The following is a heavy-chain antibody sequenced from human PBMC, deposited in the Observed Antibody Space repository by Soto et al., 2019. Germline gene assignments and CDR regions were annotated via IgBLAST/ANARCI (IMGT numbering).Heavy chain of an antibody. CDR1: RDSISSINYY. Sequence: SETLSLTCTVSRDSISSINYYWAWIRQPPGKGLEWIATIYYSGSTYYNPSLKSRVTISVATSKNQFSLKLSSVTAADTAVYYCARGSGREFDYWGQGTLVTVSS. CDR2: IYYSGST. CDR3: ARGSGREFDY. V-gene: IGHV4-39*01. J-gene: IGHJ4*02. D-gene: IGHD3-10*01.